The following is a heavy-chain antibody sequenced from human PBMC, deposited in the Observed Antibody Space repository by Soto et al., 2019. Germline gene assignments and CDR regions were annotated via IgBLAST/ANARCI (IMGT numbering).Heavy chain of an antibody. J-gene: IGHJ5*02. Sequence: PSETLSLTCTVSGGSISGYYWTWLRQPAGKGLEWIGRIYSSGTTKYNPSLKSRVTMSLDTSKNQFSLRLSSVTATDTAVYYCARGQRFSDWFDPWGPGTLVTVS. D-gene: IGHD3-3*01. CDR1: GGSISGYY. CDR3: ARGQRFSDWFDP. V-gene: IGHV4-4*07. CDR2: IYSSGTT.